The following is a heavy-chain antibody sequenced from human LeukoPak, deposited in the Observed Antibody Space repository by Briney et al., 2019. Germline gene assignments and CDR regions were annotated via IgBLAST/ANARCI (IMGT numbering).Heavy chain of an antibody. D-gene: IGHD3-22*01. J-gene: IGHJ3*02. CDR3: ARDPDYYDSSGSAFDI. V-gene: IGHV3-23*01. Sequence: GGSLRLSCVASGFTFSSNAMSWVRQAPGKGLEWVSGINDSGGTPYYADSVKGRFTISRDNAKNSLYLQMNSLRAEDTAVYYCARDPDYYDSSGSAFDIWGQGTMVTVSS. CDR2: INDSGGTP. CDR1: GFTFSSNA.